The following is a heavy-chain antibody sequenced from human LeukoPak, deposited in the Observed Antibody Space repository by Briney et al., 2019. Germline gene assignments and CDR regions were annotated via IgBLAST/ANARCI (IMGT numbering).Heavy chain of an antibody. Sequence: GGSLRLSCAASGFTFSSYAMSWVRPAAGQGLEGVSAISGSGGSTYYAASVKGRFTISRDNSKNTLYLQMNSLRAEDTAVYYCAKVRRWGSSLSYYYYGMDVWGQGTTVTVSS. D-gene: IGHD6-13*01. CDR3: AKVRRWGSSLSYYYYGMDV. J-gene: IGHJ6*02. V-gene: IGHV3-23*01. CDR1: GFTFSSYA. CDR2: ISGSGGST.